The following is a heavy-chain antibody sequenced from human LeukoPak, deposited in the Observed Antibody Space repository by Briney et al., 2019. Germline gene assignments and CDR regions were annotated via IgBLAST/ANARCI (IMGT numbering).Heavy chain of an antibody. V-gene: IGHV4-34*01. CDR2: INHSGST. J-gene: IGHJ6*02. Sequence: SETLSLTCAVYGGSFSGYYWSWIRQPPGKGLEWIGEINHSGSTNYNPSLKSRVTISVDTSKNQFSLKLSSVTAADTAVYYCARALGYCSCTSCYGYYYYYGMDVWGQGTTVTVSS. CDR3: ARALGYCSCTSCYGYYYYYGMDV. CDR1: GGSFSGYY. D-gene: IGHD2-2*01.